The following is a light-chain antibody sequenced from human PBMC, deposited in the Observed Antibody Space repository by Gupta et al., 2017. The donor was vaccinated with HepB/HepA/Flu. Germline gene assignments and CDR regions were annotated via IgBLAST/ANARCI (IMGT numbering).Light chain of an antibody. Sequence: QSALTQPRSVSGSPGQSVTISCTGTSSDVGGYNYVSWYQQHPGKAPKLMIYDVNKRPSGVPDRFSGSKSGNTASLTISGLQAEDEADYYCCSYAGSYTFGVVFDGGTKLIVL. J-gene: IGLJ2*01. V-gene: IGLV2-11*01. CDR1: SSDVGGYNY. CDR2: DVN. CDR3: CSYAGSYTFGVV.